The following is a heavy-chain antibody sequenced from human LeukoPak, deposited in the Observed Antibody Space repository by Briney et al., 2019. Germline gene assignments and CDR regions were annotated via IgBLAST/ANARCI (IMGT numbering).Heavy chain of an antibody. CDR2: LSSDSTSI. Sequence: GGSLTLSCEASGFTFSGYYMNWVRQAPGQGLEWVASLSSDSTSIYYDGSLKGRFNMSRDNAKNSLYLQMTGLRDGDTAVYCCTRRSGHWFDPWGQGTLVTVSS. CDR3: TRRSGHWFDP. J-gene: IGHJ5*02. V-gene: IGHV3-21*01. CDR1: GFTFSGYY.